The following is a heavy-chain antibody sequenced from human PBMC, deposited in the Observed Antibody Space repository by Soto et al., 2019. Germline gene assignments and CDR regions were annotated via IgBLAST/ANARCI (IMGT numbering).Heavy chain of an antibody. D-gene: IGHD3-3*01. J-gene: IGHJ4*02. Sequence: QITLNESGPTLVKPTQTLTLTCTFSGFSLTTSGVGVGGIRHSPGKAPEWLALIYWDDDKRHSPSLKIRLTITKDTSTNQVVLTMAILDPTDTATYYCAHRVLRTVFGLVTTTAIYFDFWGQGTPVAVSS. V-gene: IGHV2-5*02. CDR2: IYWDDDK. CDR3: AHRVLRTVFGLVTTTAIYFDF. CDR1: GFSLTTSGVG.